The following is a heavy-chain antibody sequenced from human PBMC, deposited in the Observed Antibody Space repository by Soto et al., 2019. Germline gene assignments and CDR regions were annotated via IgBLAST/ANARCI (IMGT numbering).Heavy chain of an antibody. CDR1: ADTFTSYG. V-gene: IGHV1-18*01. Sequence: GSGQMCFKACADTFTSYGMSWVRQAPGQGVQWMGCIRDRNPNKNYAQKLQGRVTMTTDTSTSTAYMELRSLRSDDTAVYYCARDREGTSYYDFGSGYYLLGSDYYYYYGMDVWGQGTTVTVSS. CDR3: ARDREGTSYYDFGSGYYLLGSDYYYYYGMDV. J-gene: IGHJ6*02. D-gene: IGHD3-3*01. CDR2: IRDRNPNK.